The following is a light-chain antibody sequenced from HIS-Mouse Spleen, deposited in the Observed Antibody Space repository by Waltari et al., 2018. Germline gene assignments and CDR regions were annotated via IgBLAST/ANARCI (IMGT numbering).Light chain of an antibody. Sequence: QSALTQPASVSGSPGQSITIPCTGTSSDVGGYNSVSWYHQHPGKAPKLRIYDVSNRAAGVSNRLSGSKSGNTASLTSSGLQAEDEADYYCSSYTSSSPWVFGGGTKLTVL. J-gene: IGLJ3*02. CDR3: SSYTSSSPWV. CDR2: DVS. CDR1: SSDVGGYNS. V-gene: IGLV2-14*03.